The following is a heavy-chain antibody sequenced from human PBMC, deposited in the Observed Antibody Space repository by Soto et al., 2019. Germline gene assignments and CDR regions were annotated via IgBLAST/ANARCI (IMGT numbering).Heavy chain of an antibody. Sequence: EVQLLESGGGLVQPGGSLRLSCAASGFTFSSYAMSWVRQASGKGLEWVSAISGSGGSTYYADSVKGRFTISRDNSKNTLYLQMNSLRAEDTAVYYCAKDQYCSGGSCYSGDAFDIWGQGTMVTVSS. J-gene: IGHJ3*02. CDR3: AKDQYCSGGSCYSGDAFDI. V-gene: IGHV3-23*01. CDR1: GFTFSSYA. CDR2: ISGSGGST. D-gene: IGHD2-15*01.